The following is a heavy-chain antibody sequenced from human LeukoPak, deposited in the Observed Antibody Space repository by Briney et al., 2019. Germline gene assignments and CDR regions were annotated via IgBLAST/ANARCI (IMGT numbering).Heavy chain of an antibody. CDR3: ARDYDFWSGYFAL. J-gene: IGHJ6*04. D-gene: IGHD3-3*01. V-gene: IGHV3-30-3*01. Sequence: GGSLRLSCAASGFTFNNYAMHWVRQAPGKGPEWVAVMSFDGNNKYYADSVKGRFTISRDNSKNTLYLQMNSLSAEDTAVYYCARDYDFWSGYFALWGKGTTVIVSS. CDR1: GFTFNNYA. CDR2: MSFDGNNK.